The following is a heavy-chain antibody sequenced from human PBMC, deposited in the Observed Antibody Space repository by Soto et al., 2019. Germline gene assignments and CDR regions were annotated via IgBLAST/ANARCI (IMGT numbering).Heavy chain of an antibody. CDR3: ASSDTVVLIFGF. D-gene: IGHD5-12*01. CDR2: INAGNGNT. J-gene: IGHJ4*02. Sequence: ASVKVSCKASGYTFTNYAMHWVRQAPGQRLEWMGWINAGNGNTKYSQKFQGRVTLTRDTSANTGYMELSSLGSEDTAVYYCASSDTVVLIFGFWGQGTLVTVSS. V-gene: IGHV1-3*01. CDR1: GYTFTNYA.